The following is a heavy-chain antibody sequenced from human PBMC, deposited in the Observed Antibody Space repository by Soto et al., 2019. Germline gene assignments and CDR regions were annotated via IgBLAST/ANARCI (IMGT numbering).Heavy chain of an antibody. V-gene: IGHV1-46*04. D-gene: IGHD5-12*01. CDR3: AREIRSSRWLQFGFAY. CDR1: GYTFTSYY. Sequence: ASVKVSCKASGYTFTSYYMHWVRQAPGQGLEWMGIINPSGGSTSYAQKLQGRVTMTRDTSTSTVYMELSSLRSEDTAVYYCAREIRSSRWLQFGFAYWGHGTLVTVSS. CDR2: INPSGGST. J-gene: IGHJ4*01.